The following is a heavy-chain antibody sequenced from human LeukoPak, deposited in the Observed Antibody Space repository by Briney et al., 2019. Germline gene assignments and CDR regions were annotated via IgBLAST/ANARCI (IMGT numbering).Heavy chain of an antibody. D-gene: IGHD3-3*01. CDR2: ISADNGNT. CDR1: GHTFTSYG. J-gene: IGHJ5*02. Sequence: GAPVTVPSKASGHTFTSYGISWVRQAPGKGLEWMGWISADNGNTNYAPKLQGRVTMTTDTSTSTAYMELRSLRSDDTAVYYGARIGGCNDFRNPANWFDPWGQGTLVTVSS. V-gene: IGHV1-18*01. CDR3: ARIGGCNDFRNPANWFDP.